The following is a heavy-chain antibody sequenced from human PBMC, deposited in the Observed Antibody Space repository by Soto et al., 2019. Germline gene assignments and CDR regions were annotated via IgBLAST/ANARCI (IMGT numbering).Heavy chain of an antibody. Sequence: ASVNFSCKVSGYTLTELSMHWVRQAPGKGLEWMGGFDPEDGETIYAQKFQGRVTMTEDTSTDTAYMELSSLRSEDTAVYYCGRGDYGPGSYYKGPSYYGMDVWGQVSTVTVA. CDR1: GYTLTELS. CDR2: FDPEDGET. V-gene: IGHV1-24*01. J-gene: IGHJ6*02. D-gene: IGHD3-10*01. CDR3: GRGDYGPGSYYKGPSYYGMDV.